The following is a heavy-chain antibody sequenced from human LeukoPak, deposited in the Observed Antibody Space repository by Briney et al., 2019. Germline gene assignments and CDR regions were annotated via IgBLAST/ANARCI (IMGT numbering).Heavy chain of an antibody. CDR3: ARDKVERLFDY. J-gene: IGHJ4*02. CDR2: IKRDGSET. D-gene: IGHD1-1*01. V-gene: IGHV3-7*01. CDR1: GFTFSSYW. Sequence: GGSLRLSCAASGFTFSSYWMSWVRQAPGRGLEWVANIKRDGSETYYVDSVKGRFTISRDNAKNSLYLQMNSPRAEDTAVYFCARDKVERLFDYWGQGTLVTVSS.